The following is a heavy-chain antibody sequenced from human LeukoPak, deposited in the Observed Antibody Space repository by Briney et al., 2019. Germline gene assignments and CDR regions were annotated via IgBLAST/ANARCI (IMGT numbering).Heavy chain of an antibody. V-gene: IGHV4-4*07. J-gene: IGHJ5*02. CDR2: IYTSGTI. D-gene: IGHD3-10*01. CDR1: GGSISSYY. Sequence: RASETLSLTCTVSGGSISSYYRTWVRQPAGKGLEWIGRIYTSGTINYNPSLKSRAIISVDKSKNQFSVQLTSVTAADTAVYYCARCQRATGGANWLDPWGQGILVTVSS. CDR3: ARCQRATGGANWLDP.